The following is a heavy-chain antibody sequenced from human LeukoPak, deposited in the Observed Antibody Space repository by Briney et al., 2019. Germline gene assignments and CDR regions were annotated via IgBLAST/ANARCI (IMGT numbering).Heavy chain of an antibody. V-gene: IGHV5-51*01. Sequence: GESLKISCKGSGYSTTNYWIAWVRQMPGKGLEWMGIIYPADSDIRYSPSFQGQVTISADKSISTAYLQWSSLKASDTAMYYCARQEYCSGGSCYTWFDPWGQGTLVTVSS. CDR3: ARQEYCSGGSCYTWFDP. CDR2: IYPADSDI. J-gene: IGHJ5*02. D-gene: IGHD2-15*01. CDR1: GYSTTNYW.